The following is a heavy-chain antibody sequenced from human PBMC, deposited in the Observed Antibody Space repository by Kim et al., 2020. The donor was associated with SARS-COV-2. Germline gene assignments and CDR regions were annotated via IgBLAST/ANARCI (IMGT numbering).Heavy chain of an antibody. J-gene: IGHJ4*02. CDR1: GGSISSSSYY. V-gene: IGHV4-39*01. CDR3: ARHPGRGRGVIRRQDYYFDY. D-gene: IGHD3-10*01. CDR2: IYYSGST. Sequence: SETLSPTCTVSGGSISSSSYYWGWIRQPPGKGLEWIGSIYYSGSTYYNPSLKSRVTISVDTSKNQFSLKLSSVTAADTAVYYCARHPGRGRGVIRRQDYYFDYWGQGTLFTVSS.